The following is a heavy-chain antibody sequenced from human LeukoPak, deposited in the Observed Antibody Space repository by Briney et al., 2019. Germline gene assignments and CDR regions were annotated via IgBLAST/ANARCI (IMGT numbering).Heavy chain of an antibody. CDR3: ARATHELEDIVVVPAAWDYFDY. CDR2: INPNSGGT. D-gene: IGHD2-2*01. J-gene: IGHJ4*02. Sequence: ASVTVSCKASGYTFTGYYMHWVRQAPGQGLEWMGWINPNSGGTNYAQKFQGRVTMTRDTSISTAYMELSRLRSDDTAVYYCARATHELEDIVVVPAAWDYFDYWGQGTLVTVSS. CDR1: GYTFTGYY. V-gene: IGHV1-2*02.